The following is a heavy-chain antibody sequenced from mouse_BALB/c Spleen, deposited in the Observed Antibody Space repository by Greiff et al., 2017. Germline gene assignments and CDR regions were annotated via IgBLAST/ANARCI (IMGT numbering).Heavy chain of an antibody. CDR3: ATPYGSLAMDY. CDR1: GFTFSSYA. J-gene: IGHJ4*01. Sequence: EVNVVESGGGLVKPGGSLKLSCAASGFTFSSYAMSWVRQTPEKRLEWVASISSGGSTYYPDSVKGRFTISRDNARNILYLQMSSLRSEDTAMYYCATPYGSLAMDYWGQGTSVTVSS. V-gene: IGHV5-6-5*01. CDR2: ISSGGST. D-gene: IGHD2-10*02.